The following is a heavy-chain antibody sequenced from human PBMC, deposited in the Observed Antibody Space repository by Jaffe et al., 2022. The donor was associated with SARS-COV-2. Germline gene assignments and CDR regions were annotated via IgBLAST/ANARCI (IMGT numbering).Heavy chain of an antibody. CDR2: ILYDGTNK. D-gene: IGHD3-9*01. J-gene: IGHJ4*02. V-gene: IGHV3-30*04. Sequence: QVQLVQSGGGVVQPGRSLRLSCAASGFTFTTHAMHWVRQAPGKGLEWVAAILYDGTNKYYEDSVKGRFTISRDNSKNTLYLQMNSLRPGDTAIYYCAKDIGNYDLLTAFDHWGQGTPVTVSS. CDR3: AKDIGNYDLLTAFDH. CDR1: GFTFTTHA.